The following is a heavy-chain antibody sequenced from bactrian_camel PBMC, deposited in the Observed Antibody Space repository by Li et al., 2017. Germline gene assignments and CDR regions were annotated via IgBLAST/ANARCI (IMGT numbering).Heavy chain of an antibody. CDR2: LATGGGST. CDR3: AAVARYCSAGFKTGCGTTFRY. Sequence: HVQLVESGGGLVQPGGSLRLSCAASELTFSSSIYYMMWIRQAPGKGLEWVSRLATGGGSTYYANSVKGRFTISRDNAKNTVYLQMNSLKTEDTAVYYCAAVARYCSAGFKTGCGTTFRYWGQGTQVTVS. V-gene: IGHV3-2*01. J-gene: IGHJ6*01. CDR1: ELTFSSSIYY. D-gene: IGHD1*01.